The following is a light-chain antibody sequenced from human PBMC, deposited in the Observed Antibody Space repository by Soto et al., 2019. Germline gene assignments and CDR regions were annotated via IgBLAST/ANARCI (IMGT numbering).Light chain of an antibody. CDR2: DAS. CDR1: QSISTW. V-gene: IGKV1-5*01. CDR3: QQYNSYSWT. Sequence: DIQMTQSPSTLSASVGDRVTITCRASQSISTWVAWYQQKPGKAPQVLIFDASSLERGVPSRFSGSGSGTEFTLNISRLQPDDFATYYCQQYNSYSWTFGQGTKVEI. J-gene: IGKJ1*01.